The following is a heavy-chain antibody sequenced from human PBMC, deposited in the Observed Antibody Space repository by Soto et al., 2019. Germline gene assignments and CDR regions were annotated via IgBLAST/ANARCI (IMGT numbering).Heavy chain of an antibody. Sequence: QVKLQESGPGLEKPSGTLSLTCAVSGGSISNNRWWTWVRQAPGKGREWIGEIHDRGSTNYNLSHKSRAIVSINRSKNQCSLEMRALTAADTVVYYGAGQWAAGYGAFAPWGQGTMVTVSS. CDR3: AGQWAAGYGAFAP. J-gene: IGHJ5*02. D-gene: IGHD3-9*01. CDR1: GGSISNNRW. V-gene: IGHV4-4*02. CDR2: IHDRGST.